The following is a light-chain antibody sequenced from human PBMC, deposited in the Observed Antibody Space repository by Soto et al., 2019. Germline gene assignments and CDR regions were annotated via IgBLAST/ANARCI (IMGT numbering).Light chain of an antibody. CDR3: QQANSFPT. CDR2: AAS. J-gene: IGKJ5*01. V-gene: IGKV1-12*01. Sequence: DIQMTQSPSSVSASVGDSVTITCRASQGISIWLAWYQQKPGKAPKLLIYAASSLQSGVPSRFSGSGSGTDFTLTISSLQPEDFASYYCQQANSFPTFGQGTRLEIK. CDR1: QGISIW.